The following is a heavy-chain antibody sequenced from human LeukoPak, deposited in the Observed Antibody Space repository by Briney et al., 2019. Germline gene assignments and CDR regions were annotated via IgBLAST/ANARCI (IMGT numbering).Heavy chain of an antibody. Sequence: QPGGSLRLSCSASGFTLSSYAMHWVRQAPGKGLEYVSAISSNGGSTYYADSVKGRFTISRDNSKNTLYLQMSSLRAEDTAVYYCVKDHPQWLVVWFDPWGQGTLVTVSS. CDR3: VKDHPQWLVVWFDP. J-gene: IGHJ5*02. V-gene: IGHV3-64D*06. CDR1: GFTLSSYA. CDR2: ISSNGGST. D-gene: IGHD6-19*01.